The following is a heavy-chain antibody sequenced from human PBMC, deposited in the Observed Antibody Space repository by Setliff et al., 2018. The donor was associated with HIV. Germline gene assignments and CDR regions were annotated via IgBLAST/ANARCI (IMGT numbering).Heavy chain of an antibody. CDR1: GDSISSYY. D-gene: IGHD3-10*01. Sequence: TLSLTCTVSGDSISSYYWSWIRQPPGKGLEWIAYIFYTGSTNYNPSLKSRVTISVDTSKNQFFLKLSSVTAADTAVYYCARDGPLEGSYRYYYYYMDVWGKGTTVTVSS. V-gene: IGHV4-59*01. CDR3: ARDGPLEGSYRYYYYYMDV. CDR2: IFYTGST. J-gene: IGHJ6*03.